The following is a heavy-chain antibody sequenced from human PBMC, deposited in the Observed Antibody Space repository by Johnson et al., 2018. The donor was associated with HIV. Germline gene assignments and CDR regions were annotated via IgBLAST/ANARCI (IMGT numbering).Heavy chain of an antibody. CDR2: IKQDGSEK. CDR3: ARDGDNPRI. V-gene: IGHV3-7*01. D-gene: IGHD7-27*01. CDR1: GFTFSS. Sequence: VQLVESGGGVVQPGRSLRLSCAASGFTFSSMHWDRQAPGKGLEWVANIKQDGSEKYYVDSVKGRFTISRDNSKNSLYLQMNSLRAEDTAVYYCARDGDNPRIWGQGTMVTVSS. J-gene: IGHJ3*02.